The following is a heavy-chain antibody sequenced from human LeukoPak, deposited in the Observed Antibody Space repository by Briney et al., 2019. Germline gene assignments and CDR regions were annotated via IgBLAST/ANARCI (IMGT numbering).Heavy chain of an antibody. J-gene: IGHJ4*02. V-gene: IGHV1-2*04. D-gene: IGHD3-22*01. CDR1: GYTFTGYY. CDR3: ARGFTYYYDSSGSPTAPFGY. CDR2: INPNSGGT. Sequence: ASVKVSCKASGYTFTGYYMHWVRQAPGQGLEWMGWINPNSGGTNYAQKFQGWVTMTRDTSISTAYMELSRLRSDDTAVYYCARGFTYYYDSSGSPTAPFGYWGQGTLVTVSS.